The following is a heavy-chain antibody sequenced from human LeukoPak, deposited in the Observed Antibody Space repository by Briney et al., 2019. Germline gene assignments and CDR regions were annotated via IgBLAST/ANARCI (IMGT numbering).Heavy chain of an antibody. CDR3: ARQYSSGWSYYYGLDV. CDR1: GDSVSSNSAA. J-gene: IGHJ6*02. CDR2: TYYRSKWYN. V-gene: IGHV6-1*01. D-gene: IGHD6-19*01. Sequence: SQTLSLTCAISGDSVSSNSAAWNWIRQSPSRGLEWLGRTYYRSKWYNDYEVSVKSRITINPDTSKNQVSLHLNSVTPEDTAVYYCARQYSSGWSYYYGLDVWGQGTTVTVSS.